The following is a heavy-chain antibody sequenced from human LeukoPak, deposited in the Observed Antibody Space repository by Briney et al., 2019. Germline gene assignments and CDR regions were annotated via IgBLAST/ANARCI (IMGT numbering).Heavy chain of an antibody. CDR3: ARGLSGSYRRPFEY. CDR2: IYTSGTT. V-gene: IGHV4-61*02. D-gene: IGHD1-26*01. J-gene: IGHJ4*02. Sequence: PSETLSLTCTVSGGSIGSSAYSWSWIRQPAGKGLEWIGRIYTSGTTNYNPSLKSRVTISVDTSKNQFSLKLISVTAADTAVYYCARGLSGSYRRPFEYWGQGTLVTVSS. CDR1: GGSIGSSAYS.